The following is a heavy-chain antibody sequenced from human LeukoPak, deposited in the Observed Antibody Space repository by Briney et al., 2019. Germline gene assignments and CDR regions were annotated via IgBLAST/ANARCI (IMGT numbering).Heavy chain of an antibody. Sequence: GGSLRLSCAASGFTFSGSAMHWVRQASGKGLEWVGRIRSKANSYATAYAASVKGRFTISRDNSKNTLYLQMNSLRAEDTAVYYCAKPPPYNYDILTGYYITEYYFDYWGQGTLVTVSS. CDR1: GFTFSGSA. CDR3: AKPPPYNYDILTGYYITEYYFDY. V-gene: IGHV3-73*01. D-gene: IGHD3-9*01. CDR2: IRSKANSYAT. J-gene: IGHJ4*02.